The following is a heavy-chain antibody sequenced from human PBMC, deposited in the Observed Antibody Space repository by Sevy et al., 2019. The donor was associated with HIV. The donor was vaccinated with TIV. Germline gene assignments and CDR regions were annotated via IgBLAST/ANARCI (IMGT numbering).Heavy chain of an antibody. D-gene: IGHD3-3*01. J-gene: IGHJ5*02. Sequence: SETLSLTCSVSGGSMRNFYWSWVRQPPGKGLEWIGNIYYSGSTNYNPSLKSQVTMSVDTSKNQFSLKLSYVTAAATAVYYCARSGFLEWAGSTRGPRNWFDPWGQGTLVTVSS. V-gene: IGHV4-59*13. CDR3: ARSGFLEWAGSTRGPRNWFDP. CDR1: GGSMRNFY. CDR2: IYYSGST.